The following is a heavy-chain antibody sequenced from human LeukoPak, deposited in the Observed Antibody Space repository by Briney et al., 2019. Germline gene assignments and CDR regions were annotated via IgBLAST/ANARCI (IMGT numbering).Heavy chain of an antibody. D-gene: IGHD1-7*01. CDR1: GFTFTTYA. Sequence: PGGSLRLSCAASGFTFTTYAMNWVRQAPGKGLEWVSFVSDSGDITYYTDSVKGRFTISRDNSINTLWLQMSSLRAEDTAVYYCVKVGITGTNNWFDSWGQGTLVTVSS. J-gene: IGHJ5*01. CDR3: VKVGITGTNNWFDS. V-gene: IGHV3-23*01. CDR2: VSDSGDIT.